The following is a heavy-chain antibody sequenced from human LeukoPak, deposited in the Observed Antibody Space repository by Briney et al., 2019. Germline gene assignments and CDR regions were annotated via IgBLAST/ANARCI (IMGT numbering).Heavy chain of an antibody. CDR3: ARAKIAAAGTGAFDV. CDR1: GFTFSSYA. J-gene: IGHJ3*01. D-gene: IGHD6-13*01. Sequence: GGSLRLSCAASGFTFSSYAMTWVRQAPGKGLEWVSAFSATDGSAQYAESVEGRFTISRDNSKNTLFLQMNSLGAEDTAVYYCARAKIAAAGTGAFDVWGQGTLVTASS. V-gene: IGHV3-23*01. CDR2: FSATDGSA.